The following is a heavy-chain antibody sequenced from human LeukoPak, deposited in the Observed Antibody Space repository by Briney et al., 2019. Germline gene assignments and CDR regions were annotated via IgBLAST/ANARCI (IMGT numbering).Heavy chain of an antibody. V-gene: IGHV3-23*01. J-gene: IGHJ4*02. CDR3: ATTPLYYYDSSGYYSDY. CDR1: GFTFSNYA. CDR2: ISGSGGST. Sequence: GGSLRLSCAASGFTFSNYAMRWVRQAPGKGLEWVSAISGSGGSTYYADSVKGRFTISRDNSKNTLYLQMKSLRAEDTAIYYCATTPLYYYDSSGYYSDYWGQRTLVTVSS. D-gene: IGHD3-22*01.